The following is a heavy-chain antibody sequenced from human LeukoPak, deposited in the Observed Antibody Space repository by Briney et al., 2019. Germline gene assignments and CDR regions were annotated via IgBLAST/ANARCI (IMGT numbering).Heavy chain of an antibody. CDR3: ARESSSSRDYYYYGMDV. V-gene: IGHV4-31*03. CDR2: IYYSGST. Sequence: SQTLSLTCTVSGGSISSGGYYWSWIRQHPGKGLEWIGNIYYSGSTYYNPSLKSRVTISVDTSKNQFSLKLSSVTAADTAVYYCARESSSSRDYYYYGMDVWGQGTTVTVSS. CDR1: GGSISSGGYY. D-gene: IGHD6-6*01. J-gene: IGHJ6*02.